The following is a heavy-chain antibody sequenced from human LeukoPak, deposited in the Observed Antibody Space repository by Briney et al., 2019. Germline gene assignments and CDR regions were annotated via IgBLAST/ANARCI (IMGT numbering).Heavy chain of an antibody. D-gene: IGHD3-22*01. CDR1: GFTVSSNY. Sequence: GGSLRLSCAASGFTVSSNYMSWVRQAPGKGLEWVSVIYSGDSTYYADSVEGRFTISRDNSKNTLYLQMNSLRAEDTAVYYCARYYYDSSGYYFYFDYWGQGTLVTVSS. J-gene: IGHJ4*02. CDR3: ARYYYDSSGYYFYFDY. V-gene: IGHV3-66*01. CDR2: IYSGDST.